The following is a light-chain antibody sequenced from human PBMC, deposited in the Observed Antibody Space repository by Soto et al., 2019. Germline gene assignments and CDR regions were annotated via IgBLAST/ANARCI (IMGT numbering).Light chain of an antibody. J-gene: IGKJ3*01. CDR2: GTS. CDR3: QQYGSSLFT. V-gene: IGKV3-20*01. CDR1: QSVSSKY. Sequence: EIVLTQSPGTLSLSPGERATLSCRASQSVSSKYLAWYQQKPGRAPRVLIYGTSIRASGVPERFSGGGSGTDFTLTITRLEPEDFAVYYCQQYGSSLFTFGTGTKVDFK.